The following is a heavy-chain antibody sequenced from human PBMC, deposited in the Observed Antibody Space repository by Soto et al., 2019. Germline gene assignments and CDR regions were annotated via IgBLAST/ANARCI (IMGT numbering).Heavy chain of an antibody. J-gene: IGHJ6*02. CDR2: VNWNGGST. D-gene: IGHD3-10*01. V-gene: IGHV3-20*04. Sequence: PGGSLRLSCAASGFTFDDYGMSWVRQAPGKGLEWVSGVNWNGGSTGYADSVKGRFTISRDNAKNSLYLQMNSLRAEDTALYYCARDKGGWFGELLVHYYYYGMDVWGQGTTVTVSS. CDR3: ARDKGGWFGELLVHYYYYGMDV. CDR1: GFTFDDYG.